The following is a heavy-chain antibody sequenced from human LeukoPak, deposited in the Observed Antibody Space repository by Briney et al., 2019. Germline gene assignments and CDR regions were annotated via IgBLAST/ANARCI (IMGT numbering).Heavy chain of an antibody. CDR2: IYYSGST. D-gene: IGHD3-16*02. CDR1: GGSISSSSYY. V-gene: IGHV4-39*01. CDR3: ARHVHDYIWGSYRHGRYDY. J-gene: IGHJ4*02. Sequence: SETLSLTCTVSGGSISSSSYYWGWIRQPPGKGLEWIGSIYYSGSTSYNPSLKSRVTISVDTSKNQFSLKLSSVTAADTAVYYCARHVHDYIWGSYRHGRYDYWGQGTLVTVSS.